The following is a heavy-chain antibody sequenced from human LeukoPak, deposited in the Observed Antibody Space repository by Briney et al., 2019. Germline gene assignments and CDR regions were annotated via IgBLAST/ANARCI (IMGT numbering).Heavy chain of an antibody. V-gene: IGHV4-59*12. Sequence: AGGSLRLSCAASGFTFSSYGMSWVRQPPGKALEWIGNIFYSGSTYYSPSLKSRVTISLDTSRNQFSLKLNSVTAADTAVYYCAKSNGYGLIDIWGQGTMVTVSS. CDR1: GFTFSSYG. CDR2: IFYSGST. CDR3: AKSNGYGLIDI. J-gene: IGHJ3*02. D-gene: IGHD3-22*01.